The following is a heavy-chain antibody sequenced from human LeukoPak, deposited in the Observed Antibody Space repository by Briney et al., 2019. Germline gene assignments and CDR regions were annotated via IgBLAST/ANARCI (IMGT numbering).Heavy chain of an antibody. CDR3: ARDRLIVVVPAAIYSYYGMDV. CDR1: GYTFTSYG. D-gene: IGHD2-2*01. Sequence: ASVKVSCKASGYTFTSYGISWVRQAPGQGLEWMGWISAYNGNTNYAQKLQGRVTMTTDTSTSTAYMELRSLRSDDTAVYYCARDRLIVVVPAAIYSYYGMDVWGQGTTATVSS. V-gene: IGHV1-18*01. J-gene: IGHJ6*02. CDR2: ISAYNGNT.